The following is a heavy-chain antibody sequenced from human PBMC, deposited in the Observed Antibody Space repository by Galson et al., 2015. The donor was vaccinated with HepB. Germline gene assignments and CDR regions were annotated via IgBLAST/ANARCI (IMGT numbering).Heavy chain of an antibody. CDR3: CAYDLDC. Sequence: SLRLSCAASGFTFFDHNLDWVRQAPGKGLEWIGRIRSKARGYTTEYVASVKGRFTISGDGSKNSAFLQMNNLETEDTSVYYCCAYDLDCWGQGTLVTVSS. V-gene: IGHV3-72*01. J-gene: IGHJ4*02. CDR1: GFTFFDHN. D-gene: IGHD3-16*01. CDR2: IRSKARGYTT.